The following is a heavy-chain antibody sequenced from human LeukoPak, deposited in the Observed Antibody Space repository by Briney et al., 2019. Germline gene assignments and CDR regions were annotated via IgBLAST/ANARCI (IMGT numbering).Heavy chain of an antibody. J-gene: IGHJ4*02. CDR2: INTDESHI. D-gene: IGHD4-23*01. V-gene: IGHV3-74*01. CDR3: VRGKLVNAVGHFDN. Sequence: GGSLRLSCAASGFTFSNYWMHWVRQAPGKGLVWVSRINTDESHINYADSVKGRFTISRVNAKNTLYLQMNSLRVEDTGVYYCVRGKLVNAVGHFDNWGQGTLVTVSS. CDR1: GFTFSNYW.